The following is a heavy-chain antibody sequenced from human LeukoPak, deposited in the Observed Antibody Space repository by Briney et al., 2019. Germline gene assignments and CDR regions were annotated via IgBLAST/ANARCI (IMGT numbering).Heavy chain of an antibody. Sequence: ASVKVSCKASGYTFTGYYMHWVRQATGQGLEWMGRINPNSGGTNYAQKFQGRVTMTRDTPISTAYMELSRLISDDTAVYYCARDSSGWSGGYWGQGTLVTVSS. CDR1: GYTFTGYY. D-gene: IGHD6-19*01. V-gene: IGHV1-2*06. J-gene: IGHJ4*02. CDR2: INPNSGGT. CDR3: ARDSSGWSGGY.